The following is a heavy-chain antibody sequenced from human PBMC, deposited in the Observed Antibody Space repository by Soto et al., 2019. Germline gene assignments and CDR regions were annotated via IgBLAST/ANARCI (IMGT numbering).Heavy chain of an antibody. CDR1: VFPFNDYY. CDR3: VRGGGGGLFEH. CDR2: ISPKSTFR. V-gene: IGHV3-11*06. D-gene: IGHD2-21*01. J-gene: IGHJ4*02. Sequence: PGGSLRLSCATSVFPFNDYYMTWIRQSPGKGLEWLSHISPKSTFRNYADSVKGRFTISRDNTESSLFLQMNSLGVDDTAVYSCVRGGGGGLFEHWGQGVLVTVSS.